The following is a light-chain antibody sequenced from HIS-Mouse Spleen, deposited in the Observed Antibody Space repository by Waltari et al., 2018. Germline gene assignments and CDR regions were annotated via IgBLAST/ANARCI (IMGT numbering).Light chain of an antibody. J-gene: IGLJ3*02. CDR2: DVS. Sequence: QSALTQPRSVSGSPGQSVTISCTGTSSDVGGYNYVSWYQQHPGKAPKRMIYDVSKRPSGVPDRFSGSKSGNTASLTISGLQAEDEAEYYCCSYAGSYTWVFGGGTKLTVL. CDR1: SSDVGGYNY. V-gene: IGLV2-11*01. CDR3: CSYAGSYTWV.